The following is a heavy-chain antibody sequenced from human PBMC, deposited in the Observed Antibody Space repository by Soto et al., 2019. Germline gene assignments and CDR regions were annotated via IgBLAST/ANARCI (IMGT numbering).Heavy chain of an antibody. J-gene: IGHJ6*02. CDR3: ASEYCSGGRCYYYGMDV. V-gene: IGHV3-33*01. Sequence: QVQLVESGGGVVQPGRSLRLSCAASGFTFSSYGMHWVRQAPGKGLEWVAVIWYDGSNKYYADSVKGRFTISRGNSKNTLYLQMNSLRAEDTAVYYCASEYCSGGRCYYYGMDVWGQGTTVTVSS. CDR2: IWYDGSNK. D-gene: IGHD2-15*01. CDR1: GFTFSSYG.